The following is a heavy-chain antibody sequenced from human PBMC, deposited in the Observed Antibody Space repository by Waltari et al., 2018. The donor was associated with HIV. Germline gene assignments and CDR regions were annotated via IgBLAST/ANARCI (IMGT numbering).Heavy chain of an antibody. Sequence: QLQLQESGPGLVKPSETLSLTCTVSGGSISSSSYYWGWIRQPPGKGLEWIGSIYYSGSTYYNPSLKGRVTISVDTSKNQFSLKLSSVTAADTAVYYCARHPTVEMATSRAPFDYWGQGTLVTVSS. CDR1: GGSISSSSYY. CDR2: IYYSGST. V-gene: IGHV4-39*01. D-gene: IGHD5-12*01. J-gene: IGHJ4*02. CDR3: ARHPTVEMATSRAPFDY.